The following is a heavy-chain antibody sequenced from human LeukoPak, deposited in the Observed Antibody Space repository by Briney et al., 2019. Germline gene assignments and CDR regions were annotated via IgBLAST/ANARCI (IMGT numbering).Heavy chain of an antibody. CDR2: IYYSGST. Sequence: SETLSLTCTVSGGSISSSSYYWGWIRQPPGKGLEWIGSIYYSGSTYYNPSLKSRVTISVDTSKNQFSLKLSSVTAADTAVYYCARYSSRRNFDAFDIWGQGTMVTVSS. V-gene: IGHV4-39*07. J-gene: IGHJ3*02. CDR1: GGSISSSSYY. D-gene: IGHD5-18*01. CDR3: ARYSSRRNFDAFDI.